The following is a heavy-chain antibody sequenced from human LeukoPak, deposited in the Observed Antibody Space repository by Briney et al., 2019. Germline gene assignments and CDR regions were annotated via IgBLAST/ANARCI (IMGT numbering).Heavy chain of an antibody. Sequence: GGSLRLSCAVSGFTFNDAWMNWVRQAPGKGLEWVGRIRSNSDGGTIDYAAPVKGRFALSRDDSKSTLYLQMNSLQTEDTAVYYCATDFYDTTWGQGTLVTVSS. CDR3: ATDFYDTT. CDR1: GFTFNDAW. J-gene: IGHJ5*02. D-gene: IGHD3-22*01. V-gene: IGHV3-15*07. CDR2: IRSNSDGGTI.